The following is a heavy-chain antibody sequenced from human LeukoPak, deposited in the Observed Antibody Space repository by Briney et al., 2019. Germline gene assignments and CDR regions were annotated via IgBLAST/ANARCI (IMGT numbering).Heavy chain of an antibody. Sequence: PGGSLRLSCAASGFTFSSYSMNWVRQAPGKGLEWVSSINSSSSYIYYADSVKGRFTISRDNAKNSLYLQMNSLRAEDTAVYYCARDPYGGATYDYYYGMDVWGQGTTVTVSS. J-gene: IGHJ6*02. CDR1: GFTFSSYS. CDR3: ARDPYGGATYDYYYGMDV. D-gene: IGHD1-26*01. V-gene: IGHV3-21*01. CDR2: INSSSSYI.